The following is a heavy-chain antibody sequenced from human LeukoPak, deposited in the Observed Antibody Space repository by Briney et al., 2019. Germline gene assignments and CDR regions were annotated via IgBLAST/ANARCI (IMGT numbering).Heavy chain of an antibody. CDR1: GYSITRAYS. V-gene: IGHV4-38-2*02. J-gene: IGHJ4*02. CDR2: IYHNGNT. D-gene: IGHD6-13*01. Sequence: SETLSLTCTVSGYSITRAYSWGWIRQPPGKGLEWIGRIYHNGNTYYNPSLKSPVTISVDTSKNQFSLKLSSVTAADTAVYYCARVPYSSSWYRITVWGQGTLVIVSS. CDR3: ARVPYSSSWYRITV.